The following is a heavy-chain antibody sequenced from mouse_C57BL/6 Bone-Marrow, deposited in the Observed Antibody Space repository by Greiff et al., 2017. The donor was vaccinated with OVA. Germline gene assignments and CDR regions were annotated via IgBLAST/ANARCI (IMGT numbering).Heavy chain of an antibody. J-gene: IGHJ3*01. Sequence: EVKLLESGPVLVKPGASVKMSCKASGYTFTDYYMNWVKQSHGKSLEWIGVINPYNGGTSYNQKFKGKATLTVNKSSSTAYMELNSLTSEDSAVYYCARGYGSSAWFAYWGQGTLVTVSA. CDR2: INPYNGGT. CDR3: ARGYGSSAWFAY. D-gene: IGHD1-1*01. CDR1: GYTFTDYY. V-gene: IGHV1-19*01.